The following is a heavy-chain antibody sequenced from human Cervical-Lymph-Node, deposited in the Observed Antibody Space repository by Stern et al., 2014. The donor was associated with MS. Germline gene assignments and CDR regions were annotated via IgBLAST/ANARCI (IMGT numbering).Heavy chain of an antibody. CDR3: TKSWRDFGVVIPFDY. V-gene: IGHV3-15*01. CDR2: IQSKTDGGTT. J-gene: IGHJ4*02. D-gene: IGHD3-3*01. CDR1: GFTFSNAW. Sequence: VQLVESGGGLVKPGGSLRLSCAASGFTFSNAWMSWVRQAPGKWLEWVGHIQSKTDGGTTDYAAPVKGRFTISRDDSKNTLYLQMNSLKTEDTAVYYCTKSWRDFGVVIPFDYWGQGTLVTVSS.